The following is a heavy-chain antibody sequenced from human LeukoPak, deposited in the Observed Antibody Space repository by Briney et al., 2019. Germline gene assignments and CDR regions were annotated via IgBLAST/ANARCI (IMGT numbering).Heavy chain of an antibody. CDR3: ARDRASLLWFGELLFDF. Sequence: GASVKVSCKASGYTFTSYGISWVRQAPGQGLEWMGWISDYNGNTKYAQKFQGRVTLTTDASTSTAYMELRRLTSDDTAVYYCARDRASLLWFGELLFDFWGQGTLVTVSS. J-gene: IGHJ4*02. CDR1: GYTFTSYG. D-gene: IGHD3-10*01. CDR2: ISDYNGNT. V-gene: IGHV1-18*01.